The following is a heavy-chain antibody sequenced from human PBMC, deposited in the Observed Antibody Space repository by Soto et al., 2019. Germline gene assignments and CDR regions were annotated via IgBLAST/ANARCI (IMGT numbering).Heavy chain of an antibody. J-gene: IGHJ6*02. V-gene: IGHV2-5*02. CDR2: IFWDNGK. CDR1: GFSLTTSGVS. Sequence: SGPTLVNPTQTLTLTCAFSGFSLTTSGVSVTWIRQPPGKALEWLALIFWDNGKRYNPSLKSRLTITKDTSKSQVVLTMTNVDPVDTATYYCGHIDFRFYGMDVWGQGTTVTVSS. CDR3: GHIDFRFYGMDV. D-gene: IGHD3-16*01.